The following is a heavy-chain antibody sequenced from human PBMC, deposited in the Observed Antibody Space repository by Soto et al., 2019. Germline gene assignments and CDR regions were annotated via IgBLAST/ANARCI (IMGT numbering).Heavy chain of an antibody. CDR3: AIGCQQPGSITDY. CDR2: ISGSGGST. D-gene: IGHD1-20*01. CDR1: GFTFSSYA. V-gene: IGHV3-23*01. Sequence: GVLRLSCAASGFTFSSYAMSWVRQAPGMGLEWVSAISGSGGSTYYADSVKGRFTISRDNSKNTVHLQMNSLRAEDTAVYYCAIGCQQPGSITDYWGQGALVTVS. J-gene: IGHJ4*02.